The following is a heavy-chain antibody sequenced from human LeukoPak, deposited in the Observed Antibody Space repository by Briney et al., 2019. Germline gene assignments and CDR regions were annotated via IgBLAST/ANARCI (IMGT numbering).Heavy chain of an antibody. CDR3: ARGHDYGDCPDAFDI. CDR2: IYYSGST. CDR1: GGSISSYY. D-gene: IGHD4-17*01. Sequence: SETLSLTCTVSGGSISSYYWSWIRQPPGKGLEWIGYIYYSGSTNYNPSLKSRVTISVDTSKNQFSLKLSSVTAADTAVYYCARGHDYGDCPDAFDIWGQGTMVTVSS. V-gene: IGHV4-59*01. J-gene: IGHJ3*02.